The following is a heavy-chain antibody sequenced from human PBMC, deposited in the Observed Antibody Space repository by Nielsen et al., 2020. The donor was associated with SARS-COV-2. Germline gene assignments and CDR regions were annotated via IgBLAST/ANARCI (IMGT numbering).Heavy chain of an antibody. D-gene: IGHD3-16*01. Sequence: SETLSLTCTVSGGSIGTYHLNWIRQPPGKGLEWIGYIFETASANYNPSFESRVTMSVDTSKSQFSLRLTSVTAADTAVYYCAKSGQWGKNWFGSWGQGTLVTVSS. CDR1: GGSIGTYH. CDR2: IFETASA. V-gene: IGHV4-59*13. J-gene: IGHJ5*01. CDR3: AKSGQWGKNWFGS.